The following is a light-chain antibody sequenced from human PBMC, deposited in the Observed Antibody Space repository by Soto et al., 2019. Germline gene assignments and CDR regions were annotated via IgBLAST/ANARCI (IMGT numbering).Light chain of an antibody. V-gene: IGKV1-5*03. CDR1: QSISTW. CDR3: QQYDRYPT. CDR2: KAS. Sequence: DIQMTQSPSSVSASVGDRVTITCRASQSISTWLAWYQQKPGKVPKLLIYKASSLKSGVPSRFSGSGFGTEFTLTISSLQPDDFATYYCQQYDRYPTFGQGTKVDIK. J-gene: IGKJ1*01.